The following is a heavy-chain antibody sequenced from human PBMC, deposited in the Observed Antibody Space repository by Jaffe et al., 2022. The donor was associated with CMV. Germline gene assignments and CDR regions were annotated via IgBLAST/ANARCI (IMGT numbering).Heavy chain of an antibody. CDR3: VRDRGSDAFDI. D-gene: IGHD3-16*01. CDR1: GFTLSGYW. Sequence: EVQLVESGGGLVRPGESLRLSCAASGFTLSGYWMHWVRQVPGKGLVWVSRIRGDGGTTSYADSVKGRFTISRDNAKNTLHLQMNSLSAEDTAVYYCVRDRGSDAFDIWGQGTMVSVSS. V-gene: IGHV3-74*01. CDR2: IRGDGGTT. J-gene: IGHJ3*02.